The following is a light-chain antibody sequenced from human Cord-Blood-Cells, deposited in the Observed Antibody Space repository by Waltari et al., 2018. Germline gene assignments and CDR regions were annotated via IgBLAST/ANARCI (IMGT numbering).Light chain of an antibody. Sequence: ELVLTQSPGTLSLSPGERAPLSCRASQSVSSSYLAWYQQKPGQAPRLLIYGASSMATGIPDRFSGSGSGTDFTLTISRLAPEDFAVYYCQQYGSSPVTFGQGTKLEIK. CDR2: GAS. V-gene: IGKV3-20*01. J-gene: IGKJ2*01. CDR3: QQYGSSPVT. CDR1: QSVSSSY.